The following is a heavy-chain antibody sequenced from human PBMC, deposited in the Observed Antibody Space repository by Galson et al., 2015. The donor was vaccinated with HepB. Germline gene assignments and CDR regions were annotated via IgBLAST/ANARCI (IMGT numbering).Heavy chain of an antibody. J-gene: IGHJ4*02. D-gene: IGHD7-27*01. CDR2: INSNGDGI. CDR1: GFTFDDYA. CDR3: AEGRGGSTSWGAYFDN. Sequence: SLRLSCATSGFTFDDYAMHWVRHAPGKGLEWVSNINSNGDGIGYTDSVKGRFTISRDNAKNSLYLQMNSLRPEDTALYYCAEGRGGSTSWGAYFDNWGQGTLVTVSS. V-gene: IGHV3-9*01.